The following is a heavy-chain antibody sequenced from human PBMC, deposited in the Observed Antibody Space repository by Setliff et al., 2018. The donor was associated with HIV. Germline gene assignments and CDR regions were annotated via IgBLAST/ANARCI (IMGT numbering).Heavy chain of an antibody. CDR2: INHSGST. J-gene: IGHJ4*02. Sequence: PSETLSLTCAVYNGPFSGYYWTWIRQPPGKGLEWIGEINHSGSTNYSPSLKSRVTISVDASRNQFSLRLSSVTAADTAVYYCAAWGPRYSYAPYFFDSWGQGTLVTVSS. CDR3: AAWGPRYSYAPYFFDS. V-gene: IGHV4-34*01. D-gene: IGHD5-18*01. CDR1: NGPFSGYY.